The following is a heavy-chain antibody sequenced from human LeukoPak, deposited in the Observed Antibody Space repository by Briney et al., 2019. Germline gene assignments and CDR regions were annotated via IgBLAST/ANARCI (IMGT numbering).Heavy chain of an antibody. V-gene: IGHV3-21*01. CDR1: EFTLSIYS. D-gene: IGHD6-19*01. J-gene: IGHJ4*02. Sequence: GGSLRLSCAASEFTLSIYSMSWVRQAPGKGLEWVSTITTDIAYMYYADSVKGRFSISRDNSKNSLYLQMNSLRAEDTAVYYCARDSRGWSRNYWGQGTLVTVSS. CDR2: ITTDIAYM. CDR3: ARDSRGWSRNY.